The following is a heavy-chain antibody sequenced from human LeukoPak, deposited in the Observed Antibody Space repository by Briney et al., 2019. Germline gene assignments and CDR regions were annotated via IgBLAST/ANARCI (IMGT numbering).Heavy chain of an antibody. D-gene: IGHD6-6*01. Sequence: SETLSLTCAVSGYSFSSGYYWGWIRQPPGKGLEWIGSIYHSGSTYYNPSLKSRVTISVDTSKNQFSLKLSSVTAADTAVYYCARISQLVRYFDYWGQGTLVTVSS. CDR2: IYHSGST. CDR3: ARISQLVRYFDY. J-gene: IGHJ4*01. CDR1: GYSFSSGYY. V-gene: IGHV4-38-2*01.